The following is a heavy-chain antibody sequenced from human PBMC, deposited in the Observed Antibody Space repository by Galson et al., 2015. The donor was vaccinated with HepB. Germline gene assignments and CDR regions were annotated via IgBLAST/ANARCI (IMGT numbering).Heavy chain of an antibody. Sequence: VKVSCKASGYTFTRYYLHWVRQAPGQGLEWMGIINPNDDNTTYAQKFQGRVTMTSDTSTSTFYLELSSLRSGDTAVYYCAREPLYDILTGYLLGIDYWGQGTLVAVPS. V-gene: IGHV1-46*01. D-gene: IGHD3-9*01. J-gene: IGHJ4*02. CDR2: INPNDDNT. CDR3: AREPLYDILTGYLLGIDY. CDR1: GYTFTRYY.